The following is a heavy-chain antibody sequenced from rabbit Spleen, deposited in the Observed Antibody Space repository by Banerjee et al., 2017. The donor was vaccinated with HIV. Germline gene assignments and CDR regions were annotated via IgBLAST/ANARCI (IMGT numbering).Heavy chain of an antibody. Sequence: QEQLEESGGGLVKPGGTLTLTCKASGIDFSTYSYMCWVRQAPGKGLEWIACINVATGKPVYATWAKGRFTISRTSSTTVTLRMTSLTAADTATYFCARDLTAVIGWNFNLWGPGTLVTVS. J-gene: IGHJ4*01. CDR1: GIDFSTYSY. CDR2: INVATGKP. CDR3: ARDLTAVIGWNFNL. D-gene: IGHD1-1*01. V-gene: IGHV1S45*01.